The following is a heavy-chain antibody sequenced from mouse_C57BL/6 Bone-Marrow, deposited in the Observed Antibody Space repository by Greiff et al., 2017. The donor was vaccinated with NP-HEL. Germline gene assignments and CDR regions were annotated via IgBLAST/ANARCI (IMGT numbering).Heavy chain of an antibody. D-gene: IGHD4-1*01. V-gene: IGHV1-4*01. Sequence: QVQLKESGAELARPGASVKMSCKASGYTFTSYTMHWVKQRPGQGLEWIGYINPSSGYTKYNQKFKDKAPLTTDKSSSTAYMQLSSLTSEDSAVYYCARSITGSYWYVDVWGTGTTVTVSS. J-gene: IGHJ1*03. CDR3: ARSITGSYWYVDV. CDR1: GYTFTSYT. CDR2: INPSSGYT.